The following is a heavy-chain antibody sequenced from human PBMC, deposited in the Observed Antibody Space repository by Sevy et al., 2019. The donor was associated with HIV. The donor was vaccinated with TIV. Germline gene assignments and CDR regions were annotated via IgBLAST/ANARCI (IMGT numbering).Heavy chain of an antibody. J-gene: IGHJ4*02. CDR3: ARGLYYCIRTSCYWPLDY. V-gene: IGHV1-18*01. CDR1: GYTFTSYG. Sequence: ASVKVSCKASGYTFTSYGISWVRQAPGQGLEWMGWISAYNGNTNYAQKLQGRVTMTTDTSTSTAYMELRSLRSDDTAVYYCARGLYYCIRTSCYWPLDYWGQGTLVTVSS. CDR2: ISAYNGNT. D-gene: IGHD2-2*01.